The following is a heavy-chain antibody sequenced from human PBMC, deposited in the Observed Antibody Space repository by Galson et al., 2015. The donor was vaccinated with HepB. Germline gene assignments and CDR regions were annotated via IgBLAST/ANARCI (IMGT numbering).Heavy chain of an antibody. CDR3: AKDQYVAPYYYYGMDV. CDR1: GFTFSSYG. CDR2: ISYDGSNK. D-gene: IGHD3-16*01. J-gene: IGHJ6*02. Sequence: SLRLSCAVSGFTFSSYGMHWVCQAPGKGLEWVAVISYDGSNKYYADSVKGRFTISRDNSKNTLYLQMNSLRAEDTAVYYCAKDQYVAPYYYYGMDVWGQGTTVTVSS. V-gene: IGHV3-30*18.